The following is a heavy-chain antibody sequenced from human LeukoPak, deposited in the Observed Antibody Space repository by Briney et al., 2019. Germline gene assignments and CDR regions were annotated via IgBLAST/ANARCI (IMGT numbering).Heavy chain of an antibody. Sequence: ASVKVSCKASGYTFTGYYMHWVRQAPGQGLEWMGRINPNSGGTNYAQKFQGRVTMTRDTSISTAYMELSRLRSDVTAVYYCFALRYFDWLMVFDYWGQGALVTVSS. CDR2: INPNSGGT. J-gene: IGHJ4*02. D-gene: IGHD3-9*01. CDR1: GYTFTGYY. V-gene: IGHV1-2*06. CDR3: FALRYFDWLMVFDY.